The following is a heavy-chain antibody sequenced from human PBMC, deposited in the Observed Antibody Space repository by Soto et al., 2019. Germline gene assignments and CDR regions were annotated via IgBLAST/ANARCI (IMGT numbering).Heavy chain of an antibody. V-gene: IGHV1-69*13. D-gene: IGHD2-2*01. CDR2: IIPIFGTA. CDR3: ARGRYCISTSCYEYFQH. Sequence: GASVKVSCKASGGTFSSYAISWVRQAPGQGLEWMGGIIPIFGTANYAQKFQGRVTITADESTSTAYMELSSLRSEDTAVYYCARGRYCISTSCYEYFQHWGQGTLVTVSS. J-gene: IGHJ1*01. CDR1: GGTFSSYA.